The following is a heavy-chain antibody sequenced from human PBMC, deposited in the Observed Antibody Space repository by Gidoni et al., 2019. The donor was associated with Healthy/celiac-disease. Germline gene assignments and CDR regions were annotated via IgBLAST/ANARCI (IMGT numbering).Heavy chain of an antibody. CDR2: FDPEDGET. Sequence: VPLVHSGAEVTKPGASVWVPCRLSVDTLTELSMHWVRQAPGNGLEWMGGFDPEDGETIYAQKFQGRVTMTEDTSTDTAYMELSSLRSEDTAVYYCATDRDVVVPAAPLGYWGQGTLVTVSS. D-gene: IGHD2-2*01. V-gene: IGHV1-24*01. CDR1: VDTLTELS. J-gene: IGHJ4*02. CDR3: ATDRDVVVPAAPLGY.